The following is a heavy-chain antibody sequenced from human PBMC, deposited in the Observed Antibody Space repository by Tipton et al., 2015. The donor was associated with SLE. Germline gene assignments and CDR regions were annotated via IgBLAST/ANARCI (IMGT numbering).Heavy chain of an antibody. Sequence: TLSLTCTVSGDSFSSGSSSWNWVRQPAGKGLEWIGLIYNSGGTDYNPSLRSRVTISADTSKNHFSLNLSSVTAADTAVYYCARGGVGGYDYFDYWGQGALVTVSS. J-gene: IGHJ4*02. CDR1: GDSFSSGSSS. V-gene: IGHV4-61*02. D-gene: IGHD5-12*01. CDR3: ARGGVGGYDYFDY. CDR2: IYNSGGT.